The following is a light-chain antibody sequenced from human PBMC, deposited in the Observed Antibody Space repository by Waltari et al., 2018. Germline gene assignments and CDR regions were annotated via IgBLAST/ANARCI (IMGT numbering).Light chain of an antibody. V-gene: IGLV1-40*01. CDR1: TSNIGTGYN. J-gene: IGLJ1*01. Sequence: QSVLTQPPSVSGSPGQRVTISCTGRTSNIGTGYNGHWYQQHPGTTPKLLIYGDINRHSGVPDRFSGSKSGTSASLSITGLQAEDEADYYCQSFDGRLCLYVFGTGTKVTVL. CDR2: GDI. CDR3: QSFDGRLCLYV.